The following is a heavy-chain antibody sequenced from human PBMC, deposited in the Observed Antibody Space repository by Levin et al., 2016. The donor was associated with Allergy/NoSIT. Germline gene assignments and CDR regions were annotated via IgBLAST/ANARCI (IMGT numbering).Heavy chain of an antibody. D-gene: IGHD2-2*01. Sequence: SETLSLTCTVSGGSISSYYWSWIRQPPGKGLEWIGYIYYSGSTNYNPSLKSRVTISVDTSKNQFSLKLSSVTAADTAVYYCARGRRYCSSTSCYYWFDPWGQGTLVTVSS. CDR2: IYYSGST. V-gene: IGHV4-59*01. J-gene: IGHJ5*02. CDR1: GGSISSYY. CDR3: ARGRRYCSSTSCYYWFDP.